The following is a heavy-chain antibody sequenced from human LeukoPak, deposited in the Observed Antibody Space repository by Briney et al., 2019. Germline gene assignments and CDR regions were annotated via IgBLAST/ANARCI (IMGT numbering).Heavy chain of an antibody. D-gene: IGHD5-18*01. CDR2: INPNSGGT. V-gene: IGHV1-2*02. CDR3: ARGPDTAMVHFDY. Sequence: GASVKVSCKASGYTFTGYYMHWVRQAPGQGLEWMGWINPNSGGTNYAQKFQGRVTMTRDTSISTAYMELSRLRSDDTAVYYCARGPDTAMVHFDYWGQGTLVTVSS. J-gene: IGHJ4*02. CDR1: GYTFTGYY.